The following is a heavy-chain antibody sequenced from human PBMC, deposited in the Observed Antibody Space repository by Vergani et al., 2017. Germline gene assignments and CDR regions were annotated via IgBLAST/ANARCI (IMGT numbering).Heavy chain of an antibody. Sequence: QVQLQESGPGLVKPSETLSLTCTVSGGSVSSGSYYWSWIRQPAGKGLEWIGYIYYSGSTNYNPSLKSRVTISVDTSKNQFSLKLSSVTAADTAVYYCARSPFYYDFWSGYRPGDWDYYYMDVWGKGTTVTVSS. D-gene: IGHD3-3*01. CDR2: IYYSGST. CDR1: GGSVSSGSYY. V-gene: IGHV4-61*10. CDR3: ARSPFYYDFWSGYRPGDWDYYYMDV. J-gene: IGHJ6*03.